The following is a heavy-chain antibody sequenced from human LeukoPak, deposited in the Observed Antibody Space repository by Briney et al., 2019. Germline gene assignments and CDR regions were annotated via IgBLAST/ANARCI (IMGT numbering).Heavy chain of an antibody. CDR1: GYTFTSYG. CDR2: ISTYNYNT. V-gene: IGHV1-18*01. CDR3: ARQVETSMALPDY. D-gene: IGHD5-18*01. Sequence: ASVTVSCKTSGYTFTSYGVSWVRQAPGQRLEWMGWISTYNYNTNYAQKFRGRVTLTKDTSTSTVYMELRSLRFDDTAIYYCARQVETSMALPDYWGQGTLVTVSS. J-gene: IGHJ4*02.